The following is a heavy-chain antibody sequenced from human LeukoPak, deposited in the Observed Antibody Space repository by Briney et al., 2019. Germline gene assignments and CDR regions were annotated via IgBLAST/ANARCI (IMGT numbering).Heavy chain of an antibody. D-gene: IGHD6-13*01. J-gene: IGHJ5*02. CDR1: GGSISSSSYY. V-gene: IGHV4-39*01. CDR3: ARRLRIAAAASNWFDP. CDR2: IYYSGRT. Sequence: PSETLSLTCTVSGGSISSSSYYWGWIRQPPGKGLEWIGSIYYSGRTYYNPSLKSRRTISVDTSTNQFSLKLSSVTAADTAVYYCARRLRIAAAASNWFDPWGQGTLVTVSS.